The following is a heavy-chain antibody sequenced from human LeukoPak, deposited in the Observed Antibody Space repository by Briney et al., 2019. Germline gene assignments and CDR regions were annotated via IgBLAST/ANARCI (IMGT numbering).Heavy chain of an antibody. Sequence: SETLSLTCTVSGGSISSYYWSWIRQPPGKGLEWIGYIYYSGSTNYNPSPKSRVTISVDTSKNQFSLKLSSVTAADTAVYYCARHNWNDGPPHYWGQGTLVTVSS. CDR1: GGSISSYY. J-gene: IGHJ4*02. D-gene: IGHD1-1*01. CDR3: ARHNWNDGPPHY. V-gene: IGHV4-59*08. CDR2: IYYSGST.